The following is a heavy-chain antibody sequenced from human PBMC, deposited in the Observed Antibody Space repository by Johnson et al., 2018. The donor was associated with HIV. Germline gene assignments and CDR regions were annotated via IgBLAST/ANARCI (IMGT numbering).Heavy chain of an antibody. J-gene: IGHJ3*02. CDR2: LQQDGGDK. CDR1: GFTFSSYW. CDR3: ARAGWLQSRVDAFDI. V-gene: IGHV3-7*05. Sequence: VQLVESGGGLVQPGGSLRLSCAASGFTFSSYWMSWVRQAPGKGLEWVANLQQDGGDKYYVDSVKGRFTISRDNAKNSLYLQMISLRAEDTAVYYCARAGWLQSRVDAFDIWGQGTMVTVSS. D-gene: IGHD5-24*01.